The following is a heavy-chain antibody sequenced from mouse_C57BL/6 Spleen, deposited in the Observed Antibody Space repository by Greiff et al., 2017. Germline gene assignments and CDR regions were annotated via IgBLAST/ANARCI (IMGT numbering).Heavy chain of an antibody. J-gene: IGHJ2*01. CDR2: IYPGSGST. Sequence: QVHVKQPGAELVKPGASVKMSCKASGYTFTSYWITWVKQRPGQGLEWIGDIYPGSGSTNYNEKFKSKATLTVDTSSSTAYMQLSSLTSEDSAVYYCARSILGRLFDYWGQGTTLTVSS. CDR1: GYTFTSYW. CDR3: ARSILGRLFDY. V-gene: IGHV1-55*01. D-gene: IGHD4-1*01.